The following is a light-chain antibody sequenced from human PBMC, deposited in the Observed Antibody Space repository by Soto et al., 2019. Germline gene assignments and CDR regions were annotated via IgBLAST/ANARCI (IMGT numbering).Light chain of an antibody. CDR1: QSISSW. CDR3: QQYNGYSGYT. J-gene: IGKJ2*01. V-gene: IGKV1-5*03. Sequence: DIXMTQSXSTLSASVGDRVTITCRASQSISSWLAWYQQKPGKAPKLLIYKASSLESGVPSRFSGSGSGTEFTLTISSLQPDDFATYYCQQYNGYSGYTFGQGTKLEIK. CDR2: KAS.